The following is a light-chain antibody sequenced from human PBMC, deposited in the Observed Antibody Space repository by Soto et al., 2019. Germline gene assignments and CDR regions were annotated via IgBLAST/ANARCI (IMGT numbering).Light chain of an antibody. V-gene: IGLV2-23*01. CDR2: EGS. CDR3: SAYVGSTLV. Sequence: QSALTQPASVSGSPGQSITISCTGTSSDVGSNSLVSWYQQHPCKAPRLMIYEGSKRPSGVSNRFSGSRSANTASLTISGLQADDESEYYCSAYVGSTLVFGGGTKVTVL. J-gene: IGLJ3*02. CDR1: SSDVGSNSL.